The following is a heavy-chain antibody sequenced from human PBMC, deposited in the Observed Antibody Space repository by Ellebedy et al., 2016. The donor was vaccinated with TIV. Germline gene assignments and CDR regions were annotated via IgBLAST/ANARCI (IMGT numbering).Heavy chain of an antibody. Sequence: SQTLSLTCAISGDSVSHNNVVWTWIRQSPSRGLEWLGRTYYRSEWRHEYAVSLKSRISINPDTSKNQFSLQLNSVTPDDTAVYYCARGWAGMDVWGHGTTVTVSS. V-gene: IGHV6-1*01. D-gene: IGHD6-13*01. CDR3: ARGWAGMDV. J-gene: IGHJ6*02. CDR1: GDSVSHNNVV. CDR2: TYYRSEWRH.